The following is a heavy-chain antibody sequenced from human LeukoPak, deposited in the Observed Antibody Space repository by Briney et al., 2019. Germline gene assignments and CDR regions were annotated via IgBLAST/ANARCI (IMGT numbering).Heavy chain of an antibody. CDR1: GFNFKSFW. CDR3: ERGMRDYYLLDY. V-gene: IGHV3-74*01. J-gene: IGHJ4*02. CDR2: INSDGSTT. D-gene: IGHD2/OR15-2a*01. Sequence: GGSLRLSCAASGFNFKSFWMHWVRHAPGKGLVWVSHINSDGSTTDYADSVRGRFTISRDNAKNTLYLQMNSLTVEDTAVYYCERGMRDYYLLDYGGQGLLGTVSS.